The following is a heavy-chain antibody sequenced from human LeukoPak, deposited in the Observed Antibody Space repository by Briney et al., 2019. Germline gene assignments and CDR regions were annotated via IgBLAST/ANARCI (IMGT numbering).Heavy chain of an antibody. CDR3: AREGRLTIFGVVIPNNWFDP. V-gene: IGHV4-4*07. CDR2: IYTSGST. Sequence: SETLSLTCTVSGGSISSYYWSWIRQPAGKGLEWIGRIYTSGSTNYNPSLKSRVTMSVDTSKNQFSLKLSSVTAADTAVYYCAREGRLTIFGVVIPNNWFDPWGQGTLVTVSS. CDR1: GGSISSYY. J-gene: IGHJ5*02. D-gene: IGHD3-3*01.